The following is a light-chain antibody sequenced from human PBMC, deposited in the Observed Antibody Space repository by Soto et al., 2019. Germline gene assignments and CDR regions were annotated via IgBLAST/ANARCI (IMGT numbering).Light chain of an antibody. CDR1: SSNIGGNT. J-gene: IGLJ3*02. CDR3: ATWDDSLNGWV. V-gene: IGLV1-44*01. Sequence: QSVLTQPPSASGTPGQRVTISCSGSSSNIGGNTVNWYQQLPGTAPKLLMFANKERPSGVPDRFSASKSGTSASLTINGLQSYDEADYYCATWDDSLNGWVFGGGTKLTVL. CDR2: ANK.